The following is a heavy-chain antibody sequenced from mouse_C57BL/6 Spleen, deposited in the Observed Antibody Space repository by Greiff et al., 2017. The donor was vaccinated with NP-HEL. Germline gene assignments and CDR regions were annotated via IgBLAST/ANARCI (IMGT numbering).Heavy chain of an antibody. CDR2: IDPSDSYT. Sequence: VQLQQPGAELVMPGASVKLSCKASGYTFTSYWMHWVKQRPGQGLEWIGEIDPSDSYTNYNQKFKGKSTLTVDKSSSTAYMKLSSLTSEDAAVYYCARVAKDDYFDYWGKGTTLTVSS. V-gene: IGHV1-69*01. D-gene: IGHD1-2*01. J-gene: IGHJ2*01. CDR1: GYTFTSYW. CDR3: ARVAKDDYFDY.